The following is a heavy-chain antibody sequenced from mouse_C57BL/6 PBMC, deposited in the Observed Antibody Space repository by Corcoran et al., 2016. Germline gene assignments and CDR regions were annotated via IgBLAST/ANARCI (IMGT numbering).Heavy chain of an antibody. J-gene: IGHJ3*01. V-gene: IGHV1-26*01. CDR1: GYTFTDYY. CDR2: INPNNGGT. CDR3: AAIYYDYDVGWFAY. D-gene: IGHD2-4*01. Sequence: EVQLQQSGPELVKPGASVKISCKASGYTFTDYYMNWVKQSHGKSLEWIGDINPNNGGTSYNQKFKGKATLTVDKSSSTAYMELRSLTSEDSAVYYCAAIYYDYDVGWFAYWGQGTLVTVSA.